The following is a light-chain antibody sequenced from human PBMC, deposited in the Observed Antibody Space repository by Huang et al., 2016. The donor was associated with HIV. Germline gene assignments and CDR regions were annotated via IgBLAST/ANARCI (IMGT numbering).Light chain of an antibody. CDR2: KAS. V-gene: IGKV1-5*03. Sequence: DIPMTQSPSTLSASVGDRVTITCRASLSISSWLAWYQQKPGKAPKLLIYKASNLESGVPSRVSGSGSGTEFTLTISSLQPDDFATYDGQQYTTYFPTFGQGTKLEIK. J-gene: IGKJ2*01. CDR3: QQYTTYFPT. CDR1: LSISSW.